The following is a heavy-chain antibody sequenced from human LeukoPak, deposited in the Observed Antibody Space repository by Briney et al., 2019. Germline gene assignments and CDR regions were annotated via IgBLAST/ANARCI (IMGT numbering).Heavy chain of an antibody. D-gene: IGHD5-24*01. CDR2: IYYSGST. Sequence: PSETLSLTCTVSGGSISSGDYYWSWIRQPPGKGLEWIGYIYYSGSTYYNPSLKSRVTISVDTSKNQFSLKLSSVTAADTAVYYCARRRDGYKYYYYYYMDVWGKGTTVAVSS. J-gene: IGHJ6*03. V-gene: IGHV4-30-4*08. CDR3: ARRRDGYKYYYYYYMDV. CDR1: GGSISSGDYY.